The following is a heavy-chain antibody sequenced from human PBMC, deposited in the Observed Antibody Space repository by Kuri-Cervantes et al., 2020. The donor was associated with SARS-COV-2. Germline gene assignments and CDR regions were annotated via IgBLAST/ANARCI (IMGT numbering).Heavy chain of an antibody. J-gene: IGHJ6*02. Sequence: GGSLRLSCKGSGYSFTSYWISWVRQMPGKGLEWMGRIDPSDSYTNYSPSFQGHVTISADKSISTAYLQWSSLKASDTAMYYCARHDYDSSGYYYVYYGMDVWGQGTTVRLL. CDR3: ARHDYDSSGYYYVYYGMDV. D-gene: IGHD3-22*01. V-gene: IGHV5-10-1*01. CDR1: GYSFTSYW. CDR2: IDPSDSYT.